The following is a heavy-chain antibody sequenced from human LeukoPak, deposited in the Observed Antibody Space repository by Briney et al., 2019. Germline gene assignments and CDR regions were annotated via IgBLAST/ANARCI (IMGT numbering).Heavy chain of an antibody. D-gene: IGHD5-18*01. CDR1: GYTFTGYY. CDR2: INPNSGGT. CDR3: ARVDVDTAMVPYFNY. Sequence: ASVKVSCKASGYTFTGYYMHWVRQAPGQGLEWMGWINPNSGGTNYAQKFQGRVTMTRDTSISTAYMELSRLRSDDTAVYYCARVDVDTAMVPYFNYWGQGTLVIVSS. V-gene: IGHV1-2*02. J-gene: IGHJ4*02.